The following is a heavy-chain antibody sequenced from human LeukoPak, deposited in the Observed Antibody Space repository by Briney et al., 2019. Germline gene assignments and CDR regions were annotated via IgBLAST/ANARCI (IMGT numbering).Heavy chain of an antibody. D-gene: IGHD3-10*01. CDR3: FSFGGAWFDP. CDR1: GYTFTSYG. V-gene: IGHV1-18*01. J-gene: IGHJ5*02. CDR2: ISAYNGNT. Sequence: VASVTVSCKASGYTFTSYGISWVRQAPGQGLEWMGWISAYNGNTNYAQKFQGRVTMTRDTSISTAYMELSRLRSDDTAVYYCFSFGGAWFDPWGQGTLVTVSS.